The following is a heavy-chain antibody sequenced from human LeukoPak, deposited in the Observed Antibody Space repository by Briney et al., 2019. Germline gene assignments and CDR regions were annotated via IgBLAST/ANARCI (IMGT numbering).Heavy chain of an antibody. CDR1: GFSSRSYY. V-gene: IGHV3-66*03. Sequence: GRSLRLSCAVSGFSSRSYYMSWVRQAPGKGREWVSLIRGSGETFYADSVKGRFSISRDDSKNTVYLQMNSLRIEDTAVYFCARDRAATQGWVEFDPWGQGTLVTVSS. CDR3: ARDRAATQGWVEFDP. CDR2: IRGSGET. D-gene: IGHD5-24*01. J-gene: IGHJ5*02.